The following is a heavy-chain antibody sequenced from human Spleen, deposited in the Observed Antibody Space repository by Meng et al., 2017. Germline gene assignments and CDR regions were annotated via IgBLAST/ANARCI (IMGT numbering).Heavy chain of an antibody. CDR3: ARGPTTMAHDFDY. CDR2: FNHSGST. V-gene: IGHV4-34*01. Sequence: VHLLQWGAGRWKRAEAVALTCVVSGGSFIDYYWSWIRQPPGKGLEWIGEFNHSGSTNYNPSLESRATIPVDTSKNNLSLKLSSVTAADSAVYYCARGPTTMAHDFDYWGQGTLVTVSS. CDR1: GGSFIDYY. J-gene: IGHJ4*02. D-gene: IGHD4-11*01.